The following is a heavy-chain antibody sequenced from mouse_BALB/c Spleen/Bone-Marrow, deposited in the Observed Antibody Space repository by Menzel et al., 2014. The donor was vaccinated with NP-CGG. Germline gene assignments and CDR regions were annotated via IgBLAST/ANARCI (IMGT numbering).Heavy chain of an antibody. V-gene: IGHV5-4*02. Sequence: EVKVEESGGGLVKPGGSPKLSCAASGFTFSDYYMYWVRQTPEKRLEWVATISDGGSYTYYPDSVKGRFTISRDNAKNNLYLQMSSLKSEDTAMYYCARGSSYFDYWGQGTTLTVSS. CDR3: ARGSSYFDY. D-gene: IGHD1-1*01. CDR2: ISDGGSYT. J-gene: IGHJ2*01. CDR1: GFTFSDYY.